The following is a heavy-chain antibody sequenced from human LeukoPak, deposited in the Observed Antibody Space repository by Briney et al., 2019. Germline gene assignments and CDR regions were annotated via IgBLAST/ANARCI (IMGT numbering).Heavy chain of an antibody. Sequence: SVKVSCKASGGTFSSYAISWVRQAPGQGLEWMGGIIPIFGTANYAQKFQGRVTITTDESTGTAYMELSSLRSEDTAVYYCARSGYSYGMSFDYWGQGTLVTVSS. D-gene: IGHD5-18*01. CDR2: IIPIFGTA. CDR1: GGTFSSYA. J-gene: IGHJ4*02. V-gene: IGHV1-69*05. CDR3: ARSGYSYGMSFDY.